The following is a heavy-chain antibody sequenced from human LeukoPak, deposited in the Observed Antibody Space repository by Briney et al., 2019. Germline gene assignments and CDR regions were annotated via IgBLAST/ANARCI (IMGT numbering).Heavy chain of an antibody. CDR1: GFTFSSAA. CDR3: AKGSRSIAVDNLCDY. J-gene: IGHJ4*02. V-gene: IGHV3-23*01. CDR2: ISSSGGST. D-gene: IGHD6-19*01. Sequence: GGSLRLSCAASGFTFSSAAMSWVRQAPGKGLEWVSIISSSGGSTYYADSVKGRFIISRDNSKNTLYLQMNSLRAEDTAVYYCAKGSRSIAVDNLCDYWGQGSLVTVSS.